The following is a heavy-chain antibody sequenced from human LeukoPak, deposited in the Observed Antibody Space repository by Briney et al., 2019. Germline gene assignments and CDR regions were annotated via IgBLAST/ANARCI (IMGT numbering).Heavy chain of an antibody. CDR2: INQDGSEK. V-gene: IGHV3-7*01. CDR3: ADPPSGY. CDR1: GFTFNSKW. D-gene: IGHD6-19*01. Sequence: GGSLRLSCAASGFTFNSKWMTWVRQAPGKGLFWSANINQDGSEKYYEDSVKGRFTISRDNAKSSLYLEMSGLRAEDTAVYYCADPPSGYWGQGTLVAVSS. J-gene: IGHJ4*02.